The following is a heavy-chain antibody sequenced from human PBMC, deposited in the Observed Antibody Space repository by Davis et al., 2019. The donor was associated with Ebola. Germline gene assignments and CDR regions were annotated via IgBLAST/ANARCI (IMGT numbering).Heavy chain of an antibody. CDR1: GYTFTSYY. Sequence: ASVKVSCKASGYTFTSYYMHWVRQAPGQGLEWMGIINPSGGSTSYAQKFQGRVTMTRDTSTSTVYMELSSLRSEDTAVYYCARDSCSGGSCYSTFDYWGQGTLVTVSS. CDR2: INPSGGST. V-gene: IGHV1-46*01. CDR3: ARDSCSGGSCYSTFDY. J-gene: IGHJ4*02. D-gene: IGHD2-15*01.